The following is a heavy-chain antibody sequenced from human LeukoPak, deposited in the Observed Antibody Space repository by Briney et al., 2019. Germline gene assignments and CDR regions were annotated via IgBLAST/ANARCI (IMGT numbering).Heavy chain of an antibody. Sequence: GSSVKVSCKASGGTFSSYAISWVRQAPGQGLEWMGIINPSGGSTSYAQKFQGRVTMTRDTSTSTVYMELSSLRSEDTAVYYCAREARYDILTGPYPNYYYYGMDVWGQGTTVTVSS. J-gene: IGHJ6*02. CDR1: GGTFSSYA. V-gene: IGHV1-46*01. CDR3: AREARYDILTGPYPNYYYYGMDV. CDR2: INPSGGST. D-gene: IGHD3-9*01.